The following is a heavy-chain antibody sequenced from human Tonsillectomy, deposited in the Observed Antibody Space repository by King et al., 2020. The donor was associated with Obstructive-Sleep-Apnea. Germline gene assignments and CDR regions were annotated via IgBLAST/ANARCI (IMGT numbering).Heavy chain of an antibody. D-gene: IGHD2-2*01. V-gene: IGHV1-69*04. CDR1: GGTFSSYA. CDR3: AREDVDCSSAKCQNYFHGMDV. Sequence: QLVQSGAEVKKRGSSVKVSCKASGGTFSSYAFIWVRQAPGQGLEWMGRTIPILDIAIYAQKFQGRVTITADKSTSTAHMELSSLRSEDTAVYYCAREDVDCSSAKCQNYFHGMDVWGQGTTVIVSS. J-gene: IGHJ6*02. CDR2: TIPILDIA.